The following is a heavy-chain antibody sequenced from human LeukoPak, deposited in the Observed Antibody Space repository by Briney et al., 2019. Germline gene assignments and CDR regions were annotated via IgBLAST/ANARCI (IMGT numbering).Heavy chain of an antibody. D-gene: IGHD2-2*01. J-gene: IGHJ5*02. CDR1: GFIFSSYG. CDR2: ISYDGSNK. V-gene: IGHV3-30*18. Sequence: GGSLRLSCAASGFIFSSYGMHWVRQAPGKGLEWVAVISYDGSNKYYADSVKGRFTISRDNSKNTLYLQMNSLRAEDTAVYYCANSGPSGRYCSSTSCHHNWFDPWGQGTLVTVSS. CDR3: ANSGPSGRYCSSTSCHHNWFDP.